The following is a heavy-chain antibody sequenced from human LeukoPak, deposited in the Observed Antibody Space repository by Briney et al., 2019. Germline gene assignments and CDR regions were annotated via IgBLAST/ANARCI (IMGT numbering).Heavy chain of an antibody. Sequence: ASVKVSCKASGGTFSSYAISWVRQAPGQGLEWMGWMNPNSGNTGYAQKFQGRVTMTRNTSISTAYMELSSLRSEDTAVYYCASDLVGPDDAFDIWGQGTMVTVSS. D-gene: IGHD1-26*01. CDR1: GGTFSSYA. V-gene: IGHV1-8*01. CDR3: ASDLVGPDDAFDI. J-gene: IGHJ3*02. CDR2: MNPNSGNT.